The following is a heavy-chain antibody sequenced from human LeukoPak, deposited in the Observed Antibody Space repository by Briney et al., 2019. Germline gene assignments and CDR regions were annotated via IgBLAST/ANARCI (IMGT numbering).Heavy chain of an antibody. J-gene: IGHJ4*02. CDR1: AYTFTGYY. D-gene: IGHD6-13*01. CDR3: ATIAAPFFDY. Sequence: GASVKVSCKASAYTFTGYYIHWVRQAPGQGLEWMGWINPISGGTNYAQKFQGRVTMTRDTSISTAYMELSTLRSDDTAMYYCATIAAPFFDYWGQGTLVTVSS. CDR2: INPISGGT. V-gene: IGHV1-2*02.